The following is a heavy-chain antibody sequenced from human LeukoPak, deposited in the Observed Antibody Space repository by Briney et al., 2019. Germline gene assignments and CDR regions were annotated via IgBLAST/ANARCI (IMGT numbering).Heavy chain of an antibody. J-gene: IGHJ1*01. CDR1: GFTFSSYG. Sequence: GGSLRLSCAASGFTFSSYGMHWVRQAPGKGLEWVAVISYDGSNKYYADSVKGRFTISRDNSKNTLYLQMNSLRAEDTAVYYCAKGPDYDFWSGYYSGREYFQHWGQGTLVTVSS. V-gene: IGHV3-30*18. CDR3: AKGPDYDFWSGYYSGREYFQH. D-gene: IGHD3-3*01. CDR2: ISYDGSNK.